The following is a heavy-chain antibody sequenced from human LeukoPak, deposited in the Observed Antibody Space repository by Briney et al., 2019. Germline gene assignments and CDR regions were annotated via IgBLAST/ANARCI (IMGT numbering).Heavy chain of an antibody. V-gene: IGHV3-30*02. CDR1: GFTFIRNG. J-gene: IGHJ4*02. CDR2: LRYDGSNQ. CDR3: ARDDPHYDILTGYYPIDS. Sequence: GGSLRLSCEASGFTFIRNGMHWVHQAPGKGLEWVAFLRYDGSNQYYADSVQGRFTISRDNSKNTLYLQMYSLRAEDTAVYYCARDDPHYDILTGYYPIDSWGQGTLVTVSS. D-gene: IGHD3-9*01.